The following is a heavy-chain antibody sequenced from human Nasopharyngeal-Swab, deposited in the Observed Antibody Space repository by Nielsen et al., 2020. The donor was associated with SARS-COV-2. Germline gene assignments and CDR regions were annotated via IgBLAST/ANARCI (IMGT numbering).Heavy chain of an antibody. Sequence: GSLRLSCGVYGGSFSGYYWNWIRQPPGKGLEWIGEINHSGSTYYSPFLKSRVTISVDTSNNQFSLRLSSVTAADTAVYYCARAGRVGDAYTGLDVWGQGTTVTVSS. V-gene: IGHV4-34*01. D-gene: IGHD5-24*01. CDR2: INHSGST. J-gene: IGHJ6*02. CDR1: GGSFSGYY. CDR3: ARAGRVGDAYTGLDV.